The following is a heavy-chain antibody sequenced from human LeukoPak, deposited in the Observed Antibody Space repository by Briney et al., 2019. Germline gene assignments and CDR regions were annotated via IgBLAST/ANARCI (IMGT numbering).Heavy chain of an antibody. Sequence: GGSLRLSCTVSGFTVSSNSMSWVRQAPGKGLEWGSFIYSDNTHYSDSVKGRFTISRDNSKNTRYLQMNSLRAEDTAVYYCARRAGAYSHPYDYWGQGTLVTVSS. D-gene: IGHD4/OR15-4a*01. CDR1: GFTVSSNS. CDR3: ARRAGAYSHPYDY. J-gene: IGHJ4*02. V-gene: IGHV3-53*01. CDR2: IYSDNT.